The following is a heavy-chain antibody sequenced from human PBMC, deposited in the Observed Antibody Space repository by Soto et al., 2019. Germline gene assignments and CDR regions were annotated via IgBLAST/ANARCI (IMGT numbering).Heavy chain of an antibody. Sequence: QVQLVQSGAEVKKPGASVKVSCKVSGYTLNEVAMHCVRQAPGKGLDCLGGFDPDEAETIYAQHFQGRVTMTEDTSTDTVYMELSSLRSEDTALYFCTTYHGDYHFPHWGSGTLVTVPS. CDR1: GYTLNEVA. J-gene: IGHJ1*01. CDR2: FDPDEAET. V-gene: IGHV1-24*01. D-gene: IGHD4-17*01. CDR3: TTYHGDYHFPH.